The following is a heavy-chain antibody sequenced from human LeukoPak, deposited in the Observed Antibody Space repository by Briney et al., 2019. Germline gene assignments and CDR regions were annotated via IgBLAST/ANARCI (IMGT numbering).Heavy chain of an antibody. D-gene: IGHD3-10*01. Sequence: PAASVKVSCKASGGTFSSYAISWVRQAPGQGLEWMGGIIPIFGTANYAQKFQGRVTITADESTSTAYMELSSLRSEDTAVYYCARDLDYYGSGSYYNGESDYWGQGTLVTVSS. V-gene: IGHV1-69*13. CDR3: ARDLDYYGSGSYYNGESDY. J-gene: IGHJ4*02. CDR1: GGTFSSYA. CDR2: IIPIFGTA.